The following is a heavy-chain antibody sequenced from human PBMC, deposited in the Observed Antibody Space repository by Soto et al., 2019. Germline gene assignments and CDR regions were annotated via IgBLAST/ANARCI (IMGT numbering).Heavy chain of an antibody. D-gene: IGHD3-16*01. Sequence: ASVKVSCKASGFSFTGYHIHWLRQAPGQGLEWMGWINAHSGGTEYAQKFQGRVTLTSDTSIATAYLTLTSLTSDDTALYYCAKDLTRQLAYWLDPWGQGTQVTVSS. V-gene: IGHV1-2*02. CDR1: GFSFTGYH. CDR2: INAHSGGT. CDR3: AKDLTRQLAYWLDP. J-gene: IGHJ5*02.